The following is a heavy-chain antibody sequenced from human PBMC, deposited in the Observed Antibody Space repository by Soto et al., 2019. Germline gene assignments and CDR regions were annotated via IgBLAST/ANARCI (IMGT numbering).Heavy chain of an antibody. Sequence: GGSLRLSCAASGVTFGKNAVSWVRQGPGKGLEWVSVFCSNDGKTFYADSVKGRFTISRDNATDTVYLQMNSLRAEDTAIYYCARASPNTCYRNFQYWGRGVQVTVSS. J-gene: IGHJ1*01. CDR1: GVTFGKNA. D-gene: IGHD2-2*01. CDR3: ARASPNTCYRNFQY. V-gene: IGHV3-23*01. CDR2: FCSNDGKT.